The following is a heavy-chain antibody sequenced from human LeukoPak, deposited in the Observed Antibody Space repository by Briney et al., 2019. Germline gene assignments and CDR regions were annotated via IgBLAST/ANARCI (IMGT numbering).Heavy chain of an antibody. Sequence: GRSLRLSCAASGFTFSSYAMHWVRQAPGKGLEWVAVISYDGRNKYYADSVKGRFTISRDNSKNTLYLQMNSLRAEDTAVYYCARADAGYSYGLDYWGQGTLVTVSS. CDR1: GFTFSSYA. J-gene: IGHJ4*02. CDR3: ARADAGYSYGLDY. V-gene: IGHV3-30*04. CDR2: ISYDGRNK. D-gene: IGHD5-18*01.